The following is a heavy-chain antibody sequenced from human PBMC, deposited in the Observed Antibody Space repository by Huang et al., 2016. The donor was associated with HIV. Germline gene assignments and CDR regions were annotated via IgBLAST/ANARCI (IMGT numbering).Heavy chain of an antibody. V-gene: IGHV3-21*01. CDR2: ISSSSSYI. Sequence: EVQLVESGGGLVKPGGSLRLSCAASGFTFSSYSMNWVRQAPGRGLEGGSSISSSSSYIYYADSVKGRFTISRDNAKNSLYLQMNSLRAEDTAVYYCARAVPTPNRFGVGGFDYWGQGTLVTVSS. D-gene: IGHD3-3*01. J-gene: IGHJ4*02. CDR3: ARAVPTPNRFGVGGFDY. CDR1: GFTFSSYS.